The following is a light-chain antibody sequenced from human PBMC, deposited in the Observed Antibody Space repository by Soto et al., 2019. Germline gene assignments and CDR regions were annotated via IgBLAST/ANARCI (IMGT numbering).Light chain of an antibody. CDR3: QQRSNWPIT. CDR2: DAS. CDR1: QRVSSY. V-gene: IGKV3-11*01. J-gene: IGKJ5*01. Sequence: EIVLTQSPATLSLSPGERATLSCRASQRVSSYLAWYQQKPGQAPRLLIYDASNRATGIPARFSGSGSGTDFTLTIRSLAPEDFAVYYGQQRSNWPITFGQGTRLEIK.